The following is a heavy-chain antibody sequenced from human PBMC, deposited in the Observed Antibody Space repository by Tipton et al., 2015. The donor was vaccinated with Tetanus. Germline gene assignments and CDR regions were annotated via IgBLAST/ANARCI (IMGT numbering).Heavy chain of an antibody. CDR1: GYTFTTYG. CDR2: ISAYDGNT. J-gene: IGHJ4*02. CDR3: ARDRGILRYFDTCDH. D-gene: IGHD3-9*01. Sequence: QVQLVQSGPEVKKPGASVKVSCKASGYTFTTYGISWVRQAPGQGLEWMGWISAYDGNTKSAQNLQGRITMTTEKSSSTAYLELRSLTSDDTAVYYCARDRGILRYFDTCDHWGQGTLVTVSS. V-gene: IGHV1-18*04.